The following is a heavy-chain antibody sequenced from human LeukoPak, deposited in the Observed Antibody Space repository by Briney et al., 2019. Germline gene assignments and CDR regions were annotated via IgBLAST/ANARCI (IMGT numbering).Heavy chain of an antibody. J-gene: IGHJ4*02. D-gene: IGHD2-8*01. V-gene: IGHV3-30*02. CDR1: GFTFSSYG. CDR2: IRYDGSNK. CDR3: AKDLQEWSYYFDY. Sequence: PGGSLRLSCAASGFTFSSYGMHGVRQAPGKGLEGVAFIRYDGSNKYYADSVKGRFTISRDNSKNTLYLQMNSLRAEDTAVYYCAKDLQEWSYYFDYWGQGTLVTVSS.